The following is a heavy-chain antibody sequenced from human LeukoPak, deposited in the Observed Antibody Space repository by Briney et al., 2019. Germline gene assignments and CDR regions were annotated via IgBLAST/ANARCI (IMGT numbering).Heavy chain of an antibody. CDR2: INHYGST. V-gene: IGHV4-34*01. CDR3: ARLPDYYSRHGAPG. CDR1: GGSISSYY. J-gene: IGHJ4*02. Sequence: PSETLSLTCTVSGGSISSYYWSWIRQPPGKGLEWIGEINHYGSTNYNPSLKSRITISVDTSKNQFSLKLSSVTAADTAVYYCARLPDYYSRHGAPGWGQGTLVTVSS. D-gene: IGHD3-10*01.